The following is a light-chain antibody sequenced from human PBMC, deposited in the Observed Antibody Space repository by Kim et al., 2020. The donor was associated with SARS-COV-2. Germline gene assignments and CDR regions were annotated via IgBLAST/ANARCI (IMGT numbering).Light chain of an antibody. CDR3: NSYTSTSTLV. J-gene: IGLJ1*01. CDR2: EVN. CDR1: TSDFGGYNY. Sequence: QSALTQPASVSGSPGQSITISCTGTTSDFGGYNYVSWYQQHPGKAPKLIIYEVNDRPPGVSNRFSGYKSGNTASLTISGLQAEDEADYYCNSYTSTSTLVFGTGTKVTVL. V-gene: IGLV2-14*01.